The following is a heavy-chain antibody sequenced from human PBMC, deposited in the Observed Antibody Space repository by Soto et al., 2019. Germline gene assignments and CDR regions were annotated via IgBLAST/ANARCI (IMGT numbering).Heavy chain of an antibody. D-gene: IGHD3-3*01. J-gene: IGHJ4*02. CDR3: AGARKATYITGGFDS. CDR2: SSYGGIT. CDR1: GGSISDYY. Sequence: QVQLQESGPGLVKPSETLSLTCSVSGGSISDYYWSWIRQSPEKGLEYIAYSSYGGITNLNGALNGRVTMSIDTSKNQFSLKATSLTAADTAVYYCAGARKATYITGGFDSWGQGTLVTVSS. V-gene: IGHV4-59*01.